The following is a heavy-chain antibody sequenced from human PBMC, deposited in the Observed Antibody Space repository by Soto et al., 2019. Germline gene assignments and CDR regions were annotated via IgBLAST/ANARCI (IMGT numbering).Heavy chain of an antibody. J-gene: IGHJ6*03. V-gene: IGHV3-7*01. CDR2: IKQDGSEK. CDR3: ARQTVTIGPGPSYYYYYYMDV. CDR1: GFTFSSYW. Sequence: GGSLRLSCAASGFTFSSYWMSWVRQAPGKGLEWVANIKQDGSEKYYVDSVKGRFTISRDNAKNSLYLQMNSLRAEDTAVYYYARQTVTIGPGPSYYYYYYMDVWGKGTTVTVSS. D-gene: IGHD4-17*01.